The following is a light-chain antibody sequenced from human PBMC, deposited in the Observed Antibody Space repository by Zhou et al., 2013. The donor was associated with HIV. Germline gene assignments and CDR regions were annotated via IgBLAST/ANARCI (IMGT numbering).Light chain of an antibody. CDR2: DTS. CDR3: QQYDTWPS. V-gene: IGKV3-15*01. CDR1: QNVFSN. Sequence: EVVMTQSPVILYVSPGERVTLSCRASQNVFSNLAWYQQKRGQAPSLLIYDTSTRATGVPARFSGSGSGRDFTLTISGLQPEDFALYYCQQYDTWPSFGQGTKLQIK. J-gene: IGKJ2*01.